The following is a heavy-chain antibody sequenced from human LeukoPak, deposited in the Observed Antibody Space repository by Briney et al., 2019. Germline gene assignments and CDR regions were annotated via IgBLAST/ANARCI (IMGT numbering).Heavy chain of an antibody. J-gene: IGHJ6*04. V-gene: IGHV3-48*03. CDR3: AREYGDYVKDYYYYYGMDV. D-gene: IGHD4-17*01. Sequence: GGSLRLSCAASGFTFSSYEMNWVRQAPGKGLEWVSYISSSGSTIYYADSVKGRFTISRDNAKNSLYLQMNSLRAEDTAVYYCAREYGDYVKDYYYYYGMDVWGKGTTVTVSS. CDR1: GFTFSSYE. CDR2: ISSSGSTI.